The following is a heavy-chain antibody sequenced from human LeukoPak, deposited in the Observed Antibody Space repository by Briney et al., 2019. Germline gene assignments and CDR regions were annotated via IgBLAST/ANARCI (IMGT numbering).Heavy chain of an antibody. CDR2: MNPNSGNT. D-gene: IGHD3-10*01. J-gene: IGHJ4*02. V-gene: IGHV1-8*01. CDR3: ARGDMVRGVILGY. Sequence: ASVKVSCKASGYTFTSYDINWVRQTTGQGLEWMGWMNPNSGNTGYAQKFQGRVTMTRNTSISTAYMELSSLRSEDTAVYYCARGDMVRGVILGYWGQGTLVTVSS. CDR1: GYTFTSYD.